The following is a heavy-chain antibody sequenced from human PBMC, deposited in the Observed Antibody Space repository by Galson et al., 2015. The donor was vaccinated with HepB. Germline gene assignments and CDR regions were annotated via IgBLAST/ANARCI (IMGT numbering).Heavy chain of an antibody. CDR3: ARDHSGRSFFDY. CDR1: GFSVSSNY. Sequence: SLRLSCAASGFSVSSNYMSWVRQAPGKGLEWVSLIYSGDSGGTTYYADSVKGRFTISRDNSKNTLYLQMDSLRAEDTAVYYCARDHSGRSFFDYWGPGTLVTVSS. V-gene: IGHV3-53*01. CDR2: IYSGDSGGTT. D-gene: IGHD1-26*01. J-gene: IGHJ4*02.